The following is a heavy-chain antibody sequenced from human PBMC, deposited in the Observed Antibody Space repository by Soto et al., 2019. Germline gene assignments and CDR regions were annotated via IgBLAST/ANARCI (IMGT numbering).Heavy chain of an antibody. V-gene: IGHV2-26*01. CDR3: ARRRIAAAGSYFDY. CDR2: IFSNDEK. CDR1: GFSLSNGRMG. Sequence: GSGPTLVNPTETLTLTCTVSGFSLSNGRMGVSWIRQPPGKALEWLAHIFSNDEKSYSTSLNSRLTISKDTSKSQVVLTMTNMDPVDAGTYYCARRRIAAAGSYFDYWGQGTLVTVSS. D-gene: IGHD6-13*01. J-gene: IGHJ4*02.